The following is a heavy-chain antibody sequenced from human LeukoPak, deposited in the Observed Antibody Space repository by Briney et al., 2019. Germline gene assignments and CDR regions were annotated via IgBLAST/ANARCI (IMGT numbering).Heavy chain of an antibody. CDR1: GFTFSSNA. CDR2: ISYDGSNK. D-gene: IGHD2-2*01. V-gene: IGHV3-30-3*01. CDR3: ARGYCSSTRCHFDY. J-gene: IGHJ4*02. Sequence: AGGSLRLSCEASGFTFSSNAMHWVRQAPGKGLEWVAVISYDGSNKYYADSVKGRFTISRDNSKTTLYLQMNSLRAEDTAVYYCARGYCSSTRCHFDYWGQGTLVTVSS.